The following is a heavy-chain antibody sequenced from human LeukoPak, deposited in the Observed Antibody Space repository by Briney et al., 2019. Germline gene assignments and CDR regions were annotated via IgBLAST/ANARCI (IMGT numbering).Heavy chain of an antibody. Sequence: PGGSLRLSCAASGFTFSSNAMNWVRQAPGKGLEWVSVISGSGGSASYADSVKGRFTISRDNSKNTLYLQMNSLRAEDTAVYYCAKDRSYDILTAYYYYGMDVWGQGTTVTVSS. V-gene: IGHV3-23*01. D-gene: IGHD3-9*01. CDR1: GFTFSSNA. CDR2: ISGSGGSA. J-gene: IGHJ6*02. CDR3: AKDRSYDILTAYYYYGMDV.